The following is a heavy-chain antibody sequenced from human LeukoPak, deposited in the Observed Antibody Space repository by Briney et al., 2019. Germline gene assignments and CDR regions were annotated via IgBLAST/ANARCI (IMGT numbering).Heavy chain of an antibody. CDR1: GFTFSGYT. V-gene: IGHV3-23*01. Sequence: GGSLRLSCAASGFTFSGYTMGWVRQAPGKGLERVSTITGSSDSTYYADSVKGRFTISRDNSRNTLFLQMNSLRAEDTAIYYCTKKTSYCGGDCYPYYFDSWGQGTPVTVSS. D-gene: IGHD2-21*02. CDR2: ITGSSDST. J-gene: IGHJ4*02. CDR3: TKKTSYCGGDCYPYYFDS.